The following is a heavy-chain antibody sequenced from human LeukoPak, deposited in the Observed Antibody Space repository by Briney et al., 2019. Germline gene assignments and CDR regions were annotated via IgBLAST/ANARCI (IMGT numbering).Heavy chain of an antibody. CDR2: INHSGST. CDR1: GGSFSGYY. D-gene: IGHD2-2*01. CDR3: ARLTRAYQLPDNPDY. J-gene: IGHJ4*02. V-gene: IGHV4-34*01. Sequence: SETLSLTCAVYGGSFSGYYWSWIRQPPGKGLEWIGEINHSGSTNYNPSLKSRVTISVDTSKNQFSLKLSSVTAADTALYYCARLTRAYQLPDNPDYWGQGTLVTVSS.